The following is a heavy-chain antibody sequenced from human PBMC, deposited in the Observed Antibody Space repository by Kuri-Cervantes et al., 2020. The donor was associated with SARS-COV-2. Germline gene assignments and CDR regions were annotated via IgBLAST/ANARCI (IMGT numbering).Heavy chain of an antibody. J-gene: IGHJ4*02. CDR3: AKDPRIAAPFDY. CDR2: ISGSGGST. V-gene: IGHV3-23*01. Sequence: SPKISCAASGFTFSDYYMSWIRQAPGKGLEWVSAISGSGGSTYDADSVKGRFTISRDNSKNTLYLQMNSLRAEDTAVYYCAKDPRIAAPFDYWGQGTMVTVSS. CDR1: GFTFSDYY. D-gene: IGHD6-6*01.